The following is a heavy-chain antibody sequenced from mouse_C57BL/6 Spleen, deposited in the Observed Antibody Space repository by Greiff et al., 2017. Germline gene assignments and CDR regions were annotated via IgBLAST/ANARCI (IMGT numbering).Heavy chain of an antibody. V-gene: IGHV10-3*01. J-gene: IGHJ3*01. CDR2: IRSKSSNYAT. Sequence: EAGGGLVQPKGSLKLSCAASGFIFITFAMHWVRQAPGKGLEWVARIRSKSSNYATYYVDSVKDRFTISRDDSQSMLYLQMNNLETEDTSRYYGVRGDDGSSFSYWGQGPLVTVAA. D-gene: IGHD1-1*01. CDR3: VRGDDGSSFSY. CDR1: GFIFITFA.